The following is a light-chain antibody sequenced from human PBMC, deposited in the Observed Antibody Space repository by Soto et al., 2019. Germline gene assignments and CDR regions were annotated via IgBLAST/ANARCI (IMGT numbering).Light chain of an antibody. CDR3: QQYNSRWT. CDR1: QSINDW. Sequence: DTQMTQSPSTLSASVGDKVTITCRASQSINDWLAWYQQKPGKAPKLLIFDASTLQGGVPSRFSGGGSETEFTPTISSLQPDAVATYFCQQYNSRWTFGQGTKVDIK. J-gene: IGKJ1*01. V-gene: IGKV1-5*01. CDR2: DAS.